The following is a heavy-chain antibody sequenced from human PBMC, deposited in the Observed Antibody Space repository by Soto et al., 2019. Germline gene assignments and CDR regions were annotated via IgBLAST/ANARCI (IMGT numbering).Heavy chain of an antibody. CDR1: GYTFDRYG. D-gene: IGHD5-18*01. J-gene: IGHJ6*02. Sequence: ATAKVSCEASGYTFDRYGIRCVGQGPGQRLEWMGWISAYNGNTNYAQKLQGRVTMTTDTSTSTAYMELRSLRSDDTAVYYCARDGVDTATGYYYGMDVCSQRTKVPVS. CDR2: ISAYNGNT. CDR3: ARDGVDTATGYYYGMDV. V-gene: IGHV1-18*01.